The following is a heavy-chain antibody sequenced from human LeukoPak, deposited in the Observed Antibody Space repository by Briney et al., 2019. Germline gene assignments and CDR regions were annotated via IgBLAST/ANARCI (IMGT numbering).Heavy chain of an antibody. D-gene: IGHD3-22*01. V-gene: IGHV3-48*03. Sequence: GGSLRLSCAASGFTFSSYEMNWVRQAPGKGLEWVSYISSSGSTIYYADSVKGRFTISRDNAKNSLYLQMNSLRAEDTAVYYCAREARYYDSIEGYWGQGTLVTVSS. CDR1: GFTFSSYE. CDR2: ISSSGSTI. J-gene: IGHJ4*02. CDR3: AREARYYDSIEGY.